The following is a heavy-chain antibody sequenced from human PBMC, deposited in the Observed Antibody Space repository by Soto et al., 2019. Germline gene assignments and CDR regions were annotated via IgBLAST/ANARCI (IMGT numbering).Heavy chain of an antibody. CDR2: INPATGAA. CDR1: GYPVTAYY. Sequence: QLHLVQSGAVVKKPGASVTVSCSASGYPVTAYYMHWVRQAPGRGLEWMGGINPATGAAKCTRTFQGRVTMTRDTSTSTVFMELSGLTSEDTAVFYCARGGGVGVAGSAAFDMWGQGTLVTVSS. J-gene: IGHJ3*02. CDR3: ARGGGVGVAGSAAFDM. D-gene: IGHD3-3*01. V-gene: IGHV1-2*02.